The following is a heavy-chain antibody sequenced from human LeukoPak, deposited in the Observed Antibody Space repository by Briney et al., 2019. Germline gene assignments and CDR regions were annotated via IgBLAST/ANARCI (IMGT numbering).Heavy chain of an antibody. V-gene: IGHV1-46*01. CDR1: GYTFTSYY. CDR3: ARGPGEVSVLSYLDY. Sequence: ASVKVSCKASGYTFTSYYMHWVRQAPGQGLEWMGIINPSGVSTSYAQKFQGRVTMTRDMSTSTVYMELSSLRSEDTAVYYCARGPGEVSVLSYLDYWGQGTLVTVSS. D-gene: IGHD3-16*02. CDR2: INPSGVST. J-gene: IGHJ4*02.